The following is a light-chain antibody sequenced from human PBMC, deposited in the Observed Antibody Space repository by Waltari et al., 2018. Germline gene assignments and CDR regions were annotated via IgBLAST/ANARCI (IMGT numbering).Light chain of an antibody. V-gene: IGLV4-69*01. CDR2: VNSDGSH. CDR3: QTGGHGTWV. J-gene: IGLJ3*02. Sequence: QLVLTQSPSASASLGASVRLTCTLDSGHSSNIVAWVQQQPEKGPRCLLTVNSDGSHTKGDEIPDRFSGSGSGAERYLTISSLQSEDEADYFCQTGGHGTWVFGGGTKLTVL. CDR1: SGHSSNI.